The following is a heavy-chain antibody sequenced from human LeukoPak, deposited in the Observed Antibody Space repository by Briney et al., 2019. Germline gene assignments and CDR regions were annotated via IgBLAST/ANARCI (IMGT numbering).Heavy chain of an antibody. CDR1: GYTFTSYG. Sequence: GASVKVSCKASGYTFTSYGISWVRQAPGQGLEWMGWISAYNGNTNYAQKLQGRVTMTTDTSTSTAYMELRSLRSDDTAVYYCARDSSSVVVAANWFDPWGQGTLVTVSS. CDR2: ISAYNGNT. J-gene: IGHJ5*02. D-gene: IGHD2-15*01. CDR3: ARDSSSVVVAANWFDP. V-gene: IGHV1-18*01.